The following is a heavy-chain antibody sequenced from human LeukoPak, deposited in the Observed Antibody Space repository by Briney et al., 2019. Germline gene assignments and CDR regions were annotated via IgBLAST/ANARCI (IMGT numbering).Heavy chain of an antibody. CDR3: AKFARPYYFDY. D-gene: IGHD6-6*01. CDR1: GFTFDDYG. CDR2: ISGSGGST. Sequence: GGSLRLSCAASGFTFDDYGMSWVRQAPGKGLEWVSAISGSGGSTYYADSVKGRFTISRDNSKNTLYLQMNSLRAEDTAVYYCAKFARPYYFDYWGQGTLVTVSS. J-gene: IGHJ4*02. V-gene: IGHV3-23*01.